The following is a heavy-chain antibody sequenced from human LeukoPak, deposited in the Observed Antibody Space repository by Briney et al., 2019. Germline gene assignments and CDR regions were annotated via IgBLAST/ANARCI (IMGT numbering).Heavy chain of an antibody. J-gene: IGHJ4*02. CDR1: GGSISSSSYF. V-gene: IGHV4-39*07. D-gene: IGHD4-17*01. CDR3: ARVPNDYGDFFFDY. Sequence: SETLSLTCIVSGGSISSSSYFWGWLRQPPGKGLEWIGSIYYSGSTYYNPSLKSRVTISLDTSKNHFSLKLSSVTAADTAVYYCARVPNDYGDFFFDYWGQGTLVTVSS. CDR2: IYYSGST.